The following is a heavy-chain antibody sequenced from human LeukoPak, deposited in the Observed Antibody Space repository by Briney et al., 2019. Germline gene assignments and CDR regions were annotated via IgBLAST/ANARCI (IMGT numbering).Heavy chain of an antibody. D-gene: IGHD2-15*01. CDR2: IKQDGSEK. CDR1: GFTFRSYW. V-gene: IGHV3-7*01. J-gene: IGHJ5*02. Sequence: GGSLRLSCAAYGFTFRSYWMSWVRQAPGKVLEWVANIKQDGSEKSYVDSVKGRFTISRDNAKNSLYLQMNSLRAEDTAVYYCASGSSCSPNWFDPWGQGTLVTVSS. CDR3: ASGSSCSPNWFDP.